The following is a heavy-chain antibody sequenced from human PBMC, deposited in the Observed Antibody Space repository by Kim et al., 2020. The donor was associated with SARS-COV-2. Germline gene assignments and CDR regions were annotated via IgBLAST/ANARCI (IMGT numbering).Heavy chain of an antibody. V-gene: IGHV4-59*01. CDR2: IYYSGST. CDR1: GGSISSYY. D-gene: IGHD3-10*01. CDR3: ARVSLLWFGESSYYYYYGMDV. Sequence: SETLSLTCTVSGGSISSYYWSWIRQPPGKGLEWIGYIYYSGSTNYNPSLKSRVTISVDTSKNQFSLKLSSVTAADTAVYYCARVSLLWFGESSYYYYYGMDVWGQGTTVTVSS. J-gene: IGHJ6*02.